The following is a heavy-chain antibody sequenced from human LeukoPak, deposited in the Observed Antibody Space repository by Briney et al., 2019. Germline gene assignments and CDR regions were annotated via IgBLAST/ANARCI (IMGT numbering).Heavy chain of an antibody. D-gene: IGHD3-10*01. CDR1: GGSISSGGYY. J-gene: IGHJ4*02. Sequence: SQTLSLTCTVSGGSISSGGYYWSWIRQHPGKGLEWIGYIYYSGSTYYNPSLKSRVTISVDTSKNQFSLKLSSVTAADTAVYYCARGYSDYGSGSEYFDYWGQGTLVTVSS. V-gene: IGHV4-31*03. CDR2: IYYSGST. CDR3: ARGYSDYGSGSEYFDY.